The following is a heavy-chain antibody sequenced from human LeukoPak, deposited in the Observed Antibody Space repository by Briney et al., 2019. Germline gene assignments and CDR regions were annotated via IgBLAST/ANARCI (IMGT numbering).Heavy chain of an antibody. V-gene: IGHV3-21*01. J-gene: IGHJ6*02. CDR3: ARSRSVSNYKGVDV. D-gene: IGHD5/OR15-5a*01. CDR1: GFTFSDYS. Sequence: RPGGSLRLSCPASGFTFSDYSMSWVRQAPGKGLEWVSSISSSSDYIYYADSVKGRFNISRDNARNSLYLQMNSLRAEDTAVYYCARSRSVSNYKGVDVWGQGTTVTVSS. CDR2: ISSSSDYI.